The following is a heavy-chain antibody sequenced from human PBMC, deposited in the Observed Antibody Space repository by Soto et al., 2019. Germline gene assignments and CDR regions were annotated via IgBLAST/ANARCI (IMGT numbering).Heavy chain of an antibody. CDR3: TRDAYYDFWSGYLYYLDY. Sequence: GGSLRLSCTASGFTFGDYAMSWFRQAPGKGLEWVGFIRSKAYGGTTEYAASVKGRFTISRDDSKSIAYLQMNSLKTEDTAVYYCTRDAYYDFWSGYLYYLDYWGQGTLVTVSS. D-gene: IGHD3-3*01. J-gene: IGHJ4*02. V-gene: IGHV3-49*03. CDR1: GFTFGDYA. CDR2: IRSKAYGGTT.